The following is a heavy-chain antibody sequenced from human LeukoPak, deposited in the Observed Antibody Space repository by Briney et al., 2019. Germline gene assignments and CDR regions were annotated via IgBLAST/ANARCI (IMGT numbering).Heavy chain of an antibody. V-gene: IGHV3-11*01. Sequence: PGGSLTLSCAASGFTFSDYYMSWIRQAPGKGLEWVSYISSSGGTINYADSVQGRVTITRDNAKNSLYLQMNSLRAEDTAVYYCARVGGGGMDVWGQGTTVTVSS. D-gene: IGHD3-16*01. CDR3: ARVGGGGMDV. CDR2: ISSSGGTI. J-gene: IGHJ6*02. CDR1: GFTFSDYY.